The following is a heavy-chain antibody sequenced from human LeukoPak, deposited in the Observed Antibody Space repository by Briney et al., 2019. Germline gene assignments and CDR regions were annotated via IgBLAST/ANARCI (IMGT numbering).Heavy chain of an antibody. D-gene: IGHD3-3*01. CDR2: IKQDGSEK. J-gene: IGHJ5*02. V-gene: IGHV3-7*02. CDR1: GFTFSSYW. Sequence: PGGSLRLSCAASGFTFSSYWMNWVRQAPGEGLEWVANIKQDGSEKYYVDSVKGRFTISRDNAKNSLFLQMNSLGAEDTAVYYCVGGAWFDPWGQGTLVTVSS. CDR3: VGGAWFDP.